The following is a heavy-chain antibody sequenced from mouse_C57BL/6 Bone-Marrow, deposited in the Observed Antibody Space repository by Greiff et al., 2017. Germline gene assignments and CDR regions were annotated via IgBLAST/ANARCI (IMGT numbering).Heavy chain of an antibody. Sequence: EVQLVESGPELVKPGASVKISCKASGYSFTGYYMNWVKQSPEKSLEWIGEINPSTGGTTYNQKFKAKATLTVDKSSSTAYMQLKSLTSEDSAVYYCARPSYYDYDPFAYWGQGTLVTVSA. CDR1: GYSFTGYY. V-gene: IGHV1-42*01. CDR2: INPSTGGT. CDR3: ARPSYYDYDPFAY. D-gene: IGHD2-4*01. J-gene: IGHJ3*01.